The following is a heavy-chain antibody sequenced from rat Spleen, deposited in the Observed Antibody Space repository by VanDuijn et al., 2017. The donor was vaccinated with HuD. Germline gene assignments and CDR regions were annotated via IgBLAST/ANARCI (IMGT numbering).Heavy chain of an antibody. D-gene: IGHD1-6*01. V-gene: IGHV5-31*01. CDR2: ITNTGGST. CDR1: GFTFNYYW. J-gene: IGHJ3*01. CDR3: TRGDVYYGLLAY. Sequence: EVQLVESGGGLVQPGRSLKLSCVTSGFTFNYYWMTWIRQAPGKGLEWVASITNTGGSTYYPDSVKGRFTISRDNAKSNLYLQMNSLRSEDTATYYCTRGDVYYGLLAYWGQGTLVTVSS.